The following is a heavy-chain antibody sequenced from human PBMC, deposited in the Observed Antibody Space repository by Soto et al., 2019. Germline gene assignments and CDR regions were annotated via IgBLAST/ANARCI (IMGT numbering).Heavy chain of an antibody. V-gene: IGHV1-2*02. CDR2: TNPYSGGA. Sequence: ASVKVSCKASGYTFTGYFMHWVRQAPGQGLEWMGWTNPYSGGADYAQSFQGRVTMTRDTSISTVYMELSRLRFDDTAVYYCARVIRGAYYNSPLDIWGQGTVVTVSS. J-gene: IGHJ4*02. CDR3: ARVIRGAYYNSPLDI. D-gene: IGHD3-10*01. CDR1: GYTFTGYF.